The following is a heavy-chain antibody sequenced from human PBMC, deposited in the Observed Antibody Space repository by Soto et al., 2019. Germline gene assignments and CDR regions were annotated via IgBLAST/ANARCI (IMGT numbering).Heavy chain of an antibody. CDR2: ISGFNGNT. Sequence: QVQLVQSGAEVKKPGASVKVSCKASGYTFSIYGISWVRQAPGQGLEWMGWISGFNGNTAYAQNLQGRVTMTTDTSTSIAYMEMRNLRSDDTAIYYCARDKGGLDYWGQGTLVYVSS. CDR3: ARDKGGLDY. V-gene: IGHV1-18*01. J-gene: IGHJ4*02. CDR1: GYTFSIYG.